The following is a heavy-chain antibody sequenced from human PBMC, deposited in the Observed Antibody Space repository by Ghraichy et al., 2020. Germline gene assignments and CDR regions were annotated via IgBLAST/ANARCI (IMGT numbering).Heavy chain of an antibody. Sequence: GGPLRLSCAASGFTFSTYAMSWVRQAPGKGLEWVSAISGGGGNTYYADSVKGRFTISRDNSKNTLYLQMNSLRAEDTAIYYCAKDGTGTNWGDFDYWGQGTLVTVSS. D-gene: IGHD7-27*01. CDR1: GFTFSTYA. CDR3: AKDGTGTNWGDFDY. CDR2: ISGGGGNT. V-gene: IGHV3-23*01. J-gene: IGHJ4*02.